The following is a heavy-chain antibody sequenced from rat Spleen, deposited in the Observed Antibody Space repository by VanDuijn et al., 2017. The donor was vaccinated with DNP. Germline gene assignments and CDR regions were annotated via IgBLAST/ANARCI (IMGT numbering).Heavy chain of an antibody. D-gene: IGHD1-2*01. V-gene: IGHV2-32*01. J-gene: IGHJ2*01. CDR2: IWSNGAT. CDR1: YH. CDR3: ARGLTIAAIPD. Sequence: YHVHWIRQPPGKGLEWMGVIWSNGATSYTSVLKSRLNISRDTSKSQVFLKMNSLQTEDTATYYCARGLTIAAIPDWGQGVMVTVSS.